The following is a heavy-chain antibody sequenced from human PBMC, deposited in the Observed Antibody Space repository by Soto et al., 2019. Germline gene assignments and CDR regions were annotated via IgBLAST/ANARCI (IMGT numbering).Heavy chain of an antibody. J-gene: IGHJ4*01. D-gene: IGHD6-6*01. CDR3: SRGTSIPASGDY. CDR2: VSAYNGER. Sequence: QVQLVQSGAEVKKPGASVKVSCKASGYTFTNYGINWVRQAPGQGLEWLGWVSAYNGERRYAQRVQARVIMTTATSTTTAYMELRRLRSDDTAVYYCSRGTSIPASGDYWGQGTLFTVSS. CDR1: GYTFTNYG. V-gene: IGHV1-18*01.